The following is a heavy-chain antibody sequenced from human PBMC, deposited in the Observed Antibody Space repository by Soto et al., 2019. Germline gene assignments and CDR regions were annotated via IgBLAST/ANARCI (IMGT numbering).Heavy chain of an antibody. CDR2: ISGSGGST. J-gene: IGHJ3*02. V-gene: IGHV3-23*01. CDR3: AKSPYTYYYDSSGYYVHAFDI. Sequence: GGSLRLSCAASGFTFSSYAMSWVRQAPGKGLEWVSAISGSGGSTYYADSVKGRFTISRDNSKNTLYLQMNSLRAEDTAVYYCAKSPYTYYYDSSGYYVHAFDIWGQGTMVTVSS. CDR1: GFTFSSYA. D-gene: IGHD3-22*01.